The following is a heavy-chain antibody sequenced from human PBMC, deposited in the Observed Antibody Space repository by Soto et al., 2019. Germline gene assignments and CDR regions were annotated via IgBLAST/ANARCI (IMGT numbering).Heavy chain of an antibody. J-gene: IGHJ4*02. CDR2: IYYSGTT. CDR1: GGSISSYY. CDR3: ARSQRGRTAFTFDY. V-gene: IGHV4-59*01. Sequence: PSETLSLTCTVSGGSISSYYWSWIRQPPGKGPEWIGYIYYSGTTNYNSYLKSRLSLSVDMSKNQFSLKLASVTAADTAVYFCARSQRGRTAFTFDYWGQGALVTVSS. D-gene: IGHD3-16*01.